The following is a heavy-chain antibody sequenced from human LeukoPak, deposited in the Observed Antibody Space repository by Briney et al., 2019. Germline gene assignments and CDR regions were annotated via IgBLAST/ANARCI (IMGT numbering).Heavy chain of an antibody. J-gene: IGHJ3*02. CDR2: ISWNSGSI. CDR3: AKSYGDYYDAFDI. V-gene: IGHV3-9*03. Sequence: QPGRSLRLSCAASGFTFDDYAMHWVRQAPGKGLEWVSGISWNSGSIGYADSVKGRFTISRDNAKNSLYLQMNSLRAEDMALYYCAKSYGDYYDAFDIWGQGTMVTVSS. D-gene: IGHD4-17*01. CDR1: GFTFDDYA.